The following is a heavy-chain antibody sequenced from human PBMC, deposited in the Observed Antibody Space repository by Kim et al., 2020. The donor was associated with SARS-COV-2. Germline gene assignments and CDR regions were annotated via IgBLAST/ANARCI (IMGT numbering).Heavy chain of an antibody. CDR2: IKQDGSEK. CDR3: ARGGDSSGWGSDY. CDR1: GFTFNIYW. D-gene: IGHD6-19*01. J-gene: IGHJ4*02. V-gene: IGHV3-7*03. Sequence: GGSLRLSCAASGFTFNIYWMSWVRQAPGKGLEWVANIKQDGSEKYYVDSVKGRFTISRDNAKNSLYLQMSSLRVEDTAVYYCARGGDSSGWGSDYWGQGALFTVSS.